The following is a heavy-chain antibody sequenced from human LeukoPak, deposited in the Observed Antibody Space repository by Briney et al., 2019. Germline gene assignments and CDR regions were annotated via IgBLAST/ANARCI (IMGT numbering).Heavy chain of an antibody. CDR1: GYTFTSYG. V-gene: IGHV1-18*01. J-gene: IGHJ4*02. Sequence: ASVKVSCKASGYTFTSYGISWVRQAPGQGLEWMGWISAYNGNTNYAQKLQGRVTMTTDTSTSTAYMELRSLRSDDTAVYYCARVASGSGYSPSPFDYWGQGTLVTVSS. CDR3: ARVASGSGYSPSPFDY. D-gene: IGHD3-22*01. CDR2: ISAYNGNT.